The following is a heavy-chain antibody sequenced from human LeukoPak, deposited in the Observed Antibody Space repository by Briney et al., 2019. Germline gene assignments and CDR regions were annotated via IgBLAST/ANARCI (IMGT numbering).Heavy chain of an antibody. V-gene: IGHV1-2*06. D-gene: IGHD2-2*01. Sequence: ASVKVSCKASGYTFTGYHMHWVRQAPGQGLEWMGRINPNSGDTNYAQKFQGRVTMTRDTSISTAYMELSRLRSDDTAVYYCARDYCSSTSCLFDYWGRGTLVTVSS. CDR2: INPNSGDT. CDR1: GYTFTGYH. J-gene: IGHJ4*02. CDR3: ARDYCSSTSCLFDY.